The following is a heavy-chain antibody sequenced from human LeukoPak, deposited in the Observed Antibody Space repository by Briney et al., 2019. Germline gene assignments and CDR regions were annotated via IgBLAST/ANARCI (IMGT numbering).Heavy chain of an antibody. CDR3: TRRVSATRWFDP. CDR1: GYTFSYYW. V-gene: IGHV3-74*01. Sequence: PGGSLRLSCAASGYTFSYYWMHWVRQAPGKGLEWVSRIIGDGSTTIYADSVKGRFTISRDNAENTMYLQMNSLRVEDTAVYYCTRRVSATRWFDPWGQGTLVTVSS. J-gene: IGHJ5*02. CDR2: IIGDGSTT. D-gene: IGHD2-15*01.